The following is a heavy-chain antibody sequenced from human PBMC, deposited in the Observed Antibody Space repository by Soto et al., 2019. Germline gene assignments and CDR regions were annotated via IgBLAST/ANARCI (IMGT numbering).Heavy chain of an antibody. Sequence: GESLKISCNGSGYSFTSYWIGWVRQMPGKGLEWMGIIYPGDSDTRYSPSFQGQVTISADKSISTAYLQWSSLKASDTAMYYCARGHSKAKYYYYGMDVWGQGTTVTVYS. CDR3: ARGHSKAKYYYYGMDV. CDR2: IYPGDSDT. CDR1: GYSFTSYW. D-gene: IGHD4-4*01. V-gene: IGHV5-51*01. J-gene: IGHJ6*02.